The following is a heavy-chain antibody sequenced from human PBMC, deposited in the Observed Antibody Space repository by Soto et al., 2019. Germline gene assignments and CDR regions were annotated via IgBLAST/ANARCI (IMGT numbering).Heavy chain of an antibody. CDR1: GGTFSSYA. V-gene: IGHV1-69*13. CDR3: ASTPIWGSTSLPFDP. CDR2: IIPSFGTA. D-gene: IGHD2-2*01. J-gene: IGHJ5*02. Sequence: AAVKVPCKASGGTFSSYAISWVRQAPGQGLEWMGGIIPSFGTANYAQKFQGRVTITADESTSTAYMELSSLRSEDTAVYYCASTPIWGSTSLPFDPWGQGTLVTVSS.